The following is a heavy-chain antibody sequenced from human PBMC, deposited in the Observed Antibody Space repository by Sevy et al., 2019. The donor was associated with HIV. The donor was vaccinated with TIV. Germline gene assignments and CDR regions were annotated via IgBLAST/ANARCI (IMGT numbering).Heavy chain of an antibody. CDR2: LIENGVDT. D-gene: IGHD3-10*02. J-gene: IGHJ4*02. Sequence: GGSLRLSCAASGFTFNNYGMSWVRQPPGKGLEWVSGLIENGVDTYYSASVRGRLTISRDNSKNTLYLQMNSLRAEDTAIYYCVKDYMFAADWAPDSWGQGTLVTVSS. CDR1: GFTFNNYG. CDR3: VKDYMFAADWAPDS. V-gene: IGHV3-23*01.